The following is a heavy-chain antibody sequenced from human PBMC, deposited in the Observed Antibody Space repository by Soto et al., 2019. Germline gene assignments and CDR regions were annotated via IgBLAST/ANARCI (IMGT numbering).Heavy chain of an antibody. D-gene: IGHD6-19*01. CDR3: GLLSGWSGVSNDRDV. V-gene: IGHV3-72*01. Sequence: EVQLVESGGGLVQPGGSLRLSCAASGLIFSDYHMDWVRQAPGKGLEWVGRIRRKANSYTTEYSASVKGRFTISRDDSKNSLYLQTNSLKTADTAGFYCGLLSGWSGVSNDRDVWGQGTRVTVSS. J-gene: IGHJ6*02. CDR2: IRRKANSYTT. CDR1: GLIFSDYH.